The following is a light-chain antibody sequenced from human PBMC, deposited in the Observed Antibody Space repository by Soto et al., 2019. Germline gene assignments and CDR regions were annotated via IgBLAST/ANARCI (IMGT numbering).Light chain of an antibody. Sequence: QAVVTQPASVSGSPGQSITISCTGTSSDVGGYNYVSWYQQHPGKATKLMIYDVSDRPSGVSNRFSGSKSGNTASLTISGLQAEDEADYYCSSYTSGGTDFVFGAGTKLTVL. V-gene: IGLV2-14*03. CDR1: SSDVGGYNY. CDR2: DVS. CDR3: SSYTSGGTDFV. J-gene: IGLJ1*01.